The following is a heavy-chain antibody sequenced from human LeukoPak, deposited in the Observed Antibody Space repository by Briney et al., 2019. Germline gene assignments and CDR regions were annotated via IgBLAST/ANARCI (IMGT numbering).Heavy chain of an antibody. CDR1: GFTFSDYY. CDR3: ARPSSGGRGDYYFDY. CDR2: ISSSGSTI. D-gene: IGHD6-19*01. V-gene: IGHV3-11*01. J-gene: IGHJ4*02. Sequence: GGSLRLSCAASGFTFSDYYMSWIRQAPGKGLEWVPYISSSGSTIYYADSVKGRFTISRDNAKNSLYLQMNSLRAEDTTVYYCARPSSGGRGDYYFDYWGQGTLVTVSS.